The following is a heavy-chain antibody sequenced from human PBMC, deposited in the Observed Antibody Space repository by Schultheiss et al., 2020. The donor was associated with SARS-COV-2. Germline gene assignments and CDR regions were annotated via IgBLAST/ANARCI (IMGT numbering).Heavy chain of an antibody. CDR3: ARAWPGDYTVFDY. J-gene: IGHJ4*02. CDR2: INHSGST. V-gene: IGHV4-34*09. CDR1: GGSISSYY. Sequence: SQTLSLTCTVSGGSISSYYWSWIRQPPGKGLEWIGEINHSGSTNYNPSLKSRVTISVDTSKNQFSLKLSSVTAADTAVYYCARAWPGDYTVFDYWGQGTLVTVSS. D-gene: IGHD4-17*01.